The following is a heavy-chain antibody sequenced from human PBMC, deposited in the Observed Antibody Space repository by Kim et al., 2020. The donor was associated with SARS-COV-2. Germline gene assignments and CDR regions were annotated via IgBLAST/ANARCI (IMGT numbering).Heavy chain of an antibody. J-gene: IGHJ4*02. D-gene: IGHD6-19*01. Sequence: RDYAESVKARFTLSRENAKNARDLQMNSPGAEDTALYYCATAAVAGYFDYWGQGTLVTVSS. CDR2: R. V-gene: IGHV3-9*01. CDR3: ATAAVAGYFDY.